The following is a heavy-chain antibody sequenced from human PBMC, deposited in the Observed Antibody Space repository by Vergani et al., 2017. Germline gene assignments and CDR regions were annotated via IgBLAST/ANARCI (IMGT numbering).Heavy chain of an antibody. CDR2: INSDGDST. J-gene: IGHJ6*02. V-gene: IGHV3-74*01. D-gene: IGHD3-10*01. Sequence: VQLVESGGGLVQPGGSLRLSCTASGITFSNYCMQWVRQAPGKGLMWVSRINSDGDSTSYADSVKGRFTISRDNAKNTLYLQMDSLRAEDTGVYYCARDRYYLGSGSYPYFYYYGLDVWGQGTAVTVSS. CDR1: GITFSNYC. CDR3: ARDRYYLGSGSYPYFYYYGLDV.